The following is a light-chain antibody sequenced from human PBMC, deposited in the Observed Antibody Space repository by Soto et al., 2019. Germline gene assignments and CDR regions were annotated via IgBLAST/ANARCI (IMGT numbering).Light chain of an antibody. J-gene: IGKJ2*01. CDR2: GAS. Sequence: ELVLTQSPGTLSLSPGERATLSCRASQSVSSSSLAWYQQKPGQAPRLLIYGASSRATGIPDRFSGSGSATDFTLTISRLEPEDFAVYYCQQYGRSPPYTFGQGTKLEIK. CDR1: QSVSSSS. V-gene: IGKV3-20*01. CDR3: QQYGRSPPYT.